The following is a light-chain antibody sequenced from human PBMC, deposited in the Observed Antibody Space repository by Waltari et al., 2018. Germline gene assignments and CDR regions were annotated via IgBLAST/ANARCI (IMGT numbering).Light chain of an antibody. CDR1: QSVGRS. CDR3: QMYVRLPAT. CDR2: DAS. V-gene: IGKV3-20*01. J-gene: IGKJ1*01. Sequence: EIVLTQSPGTLSLSPGGRATLSCRASQSVGRSLTWYQQRHGQAPRLLIYDASTRATGIPDRFSGGGSGTDFSLTISRLEPEDFAVYYCQMYVRLPATFGQGTKVEI.